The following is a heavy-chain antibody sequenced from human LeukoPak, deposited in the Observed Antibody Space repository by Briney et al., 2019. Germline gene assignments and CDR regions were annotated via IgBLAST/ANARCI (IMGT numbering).Heavy chain of an antibody. Sequence: GESLKICCKGSGYSFTSYWIGWVRQMPGKGLEWMGIIYPGDSDTRYSPSFQGQVTISADKSISTAYLQWSSLRASDTAMYYCARRYYYGSGSYYFDYWGQGTLVTVSS. J-gene: IGHJ4*02. D-gene: IGHD3-10*01. CDR3: ARRYYYGSGSYYFDY. V-gene: IGHV5-51*01. CDR2: IYPGDSDT. CDR1: GYSFTSYW.